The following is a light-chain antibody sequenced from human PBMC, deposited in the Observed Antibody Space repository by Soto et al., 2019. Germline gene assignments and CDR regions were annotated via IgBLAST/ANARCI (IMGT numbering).Light chain of an antibody. V-gene: IGKV1-9*01. J-gene: IGKJ4*01. CDR3: HQRQRYPLT. CDR2: AAS. Sequence: NQFTQSKSSLSGSVGVRDKQTCRASQGINTFLAWYQQKPGKAPKVLIYAASTLQSGVPSRFSGSGAGTDFTLTTSSLQPEDLASYYCHQRQRYPLTSDAEAEVDIK. CDR1: QGINTF.